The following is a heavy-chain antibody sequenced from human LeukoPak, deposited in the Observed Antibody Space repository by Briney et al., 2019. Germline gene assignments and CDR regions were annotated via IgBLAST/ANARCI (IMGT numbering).Heavy chain of an antibody. CDR2: IWYDGSNK. J-gene: IGHJ4*02. CDR3: AREYYGDYYFDY. D-gene: IGHD4-17*01. CDR1: GFTFSSYG. V-gene: IGHV3-33*01. Sequence: PGRSLRLSCAASGFTFSSYGMHWVRQAPGKGLEWVALIWYDGSNKYHADSVKGRFTIPRDNSKNTLFLQMNSLRAEDTAVYYCAREYYGDYYFDYWGQGTLVTVSS.